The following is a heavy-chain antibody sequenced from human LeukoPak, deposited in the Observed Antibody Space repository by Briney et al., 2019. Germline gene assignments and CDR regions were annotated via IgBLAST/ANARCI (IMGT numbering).Heavy chain of an antibody. V-gene: IGHV3-64*01. CDR2: ISSNGGST. Sequence: GGSLRLSCAASGFTFSSYAMHWVRQAPGKGLEYVSAISSNGGSTYYANSVKGRFTISRDNSKNTLYLQMNSLRAEDTAVYYCAKDGEQQLVLRSSADFDYWGQGTLVTVSS. J-gene: IGHJ4*02. CDR1: GFTFSSYA. CDR3: AKDGEQQLVLRSSADFDY. D-gene: IGHD6-13*01.